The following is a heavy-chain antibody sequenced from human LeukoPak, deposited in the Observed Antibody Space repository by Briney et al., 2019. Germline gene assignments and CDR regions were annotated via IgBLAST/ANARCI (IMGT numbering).Heavy chain of an antibody. CDR2: INHSGST. V-gene: IGHV4-4*02. J-gene: IGHJ4*02. D-gene: IGHD3-3*01. CDR3: XXXPETYYTIYYFNY. CDR1: GGSISSRNW. Sequence: ASETLSLTCAVSGGSISSRNWWSWVRQPPGKGLERIAEINHSGSTKYNPSLKSRVTISVDTSKNQFSLKLTSVTAADTAVYYXXXXPETYYTIYYFNYWGQGTQVTVSS.